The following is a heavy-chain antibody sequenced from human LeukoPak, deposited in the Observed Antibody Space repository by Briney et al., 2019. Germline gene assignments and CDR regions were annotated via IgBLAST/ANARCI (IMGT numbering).Heavy chain of an antibody. CDR1: GFTFSSYS. D-gene: IGHD7-27*01. CDR2: ISSSSSTI. CDR3: AREARLGIHDAFDI. Sequence: GGSLRLSCAASGFTFSSYSMNWVRQAPGKGLEWVSYISSSSSTIYYADSVKGRFTIPRDNAKNSLYLQMNSLRAEDTAVYYCAREARLGIHDAFDIWGQGTMVTVSS. J-gene: IGHJ3*02. V-gene: IGHV3-48*04.